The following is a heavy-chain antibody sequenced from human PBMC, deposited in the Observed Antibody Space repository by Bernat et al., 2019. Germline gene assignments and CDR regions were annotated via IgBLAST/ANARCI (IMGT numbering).Heavy chain of an antibody. CDR3: ARGWYHPDLLPDYFDY. Sequence: QVQLQQWGAGLLKPSETLSLTCAVYGGSFSGYYWSWIRQPPGKGLEWIGEINHSGSTNYNPSLKSRVTISVDTSKNQFSLKLSSVTAADTAVYYCARGWYHPDLLPDYFDYWGQGTLVTVSS. D-gene: IGHD2-2*01. CDR2: INHSGST. V-gene: IGHV4-34*01. J-gene: IGHJ4*02. CDR1: GGSFSGYY.